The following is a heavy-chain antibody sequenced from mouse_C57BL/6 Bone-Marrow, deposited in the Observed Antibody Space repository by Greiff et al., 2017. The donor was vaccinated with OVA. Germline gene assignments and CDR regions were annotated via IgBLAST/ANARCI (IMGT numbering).Heavy chain of an antibody. Sequence: VQLKQSGPELVKPGASVKMSCKASGYTFTDYYMHWVKQSHGKSLEWIGYINPNNGGTSYNQKFKGKATLTVNKSSSTAYMELRSLTTEDSAVSYCSRRWMYDYYGYYFDYWGQGTTLTVSS. CDR3: SRRWMYDYYGYYFDY. J-gene: IGHJ2*01. CDR1: GYTFTDYY. V-gene: IGHV1-22*01. D-gene: IGHD1-1*01. CDR2: INPNNGGT.